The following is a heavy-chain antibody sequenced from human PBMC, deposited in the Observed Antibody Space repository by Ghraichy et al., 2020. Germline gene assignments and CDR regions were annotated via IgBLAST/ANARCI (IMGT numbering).Heavy chain of an antibody. CDR3: ARGSRVVRFDYYDGMDV. J-gene: IGHJ6*02. Sequence: GGSLRLSCVASGFTFSSYSMNWVRQSPGKGLEWVSYITSSSRTIFYADSVKGRFTISRDNAQNSLYLQMNSLRDEDTAEYYCARGSRVVRFDYYDGMDVWGQGTTVTVSS. V-gene: IGHV3-48*02. D-gene: IGHD4-23*01. CDR1: GFTFSSYS. CDR2: ITSSSRTI.